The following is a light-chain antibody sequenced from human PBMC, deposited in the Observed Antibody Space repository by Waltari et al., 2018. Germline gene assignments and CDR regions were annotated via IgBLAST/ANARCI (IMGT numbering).Light chain of an antibody. CDR1: QSISSY. Sequence: DIQMTQSPSSLSASVGDRVTITCRASQSISSYLNWYQQKAGKAPKLLIYAASSLQSGVPSRFSGSGSGTDFTLTINSLQPEDFATYYCQQSYSIPISFGQGTRLEIK. CDR2: AAS. CDR3: QQSYSIPIS. J-gene: IGKJ5*01. V-gene: IGKV1-39*01.